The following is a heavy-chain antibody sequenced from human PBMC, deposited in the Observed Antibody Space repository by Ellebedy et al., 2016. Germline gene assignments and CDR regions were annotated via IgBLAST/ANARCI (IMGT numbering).Heavy chain of an antibody. V-gene: IGHV3-13*01. CDR3: ARGMGDYYYGMDV. CDR1: GFTFSSYD. CDR2: IGTAGDT. Sequence: GESLKISCAASGFTFSSYDMHWVRQATGKGLEWVSAIGTAGDTYYPGSVKGRFTISRENAKNSLYLQMNSLRAGDTAVYYCARGMGDYYYGMDVWGQGTTVTVSS. J-gene: IGHJ6*02. D-gene: IGHD1-26*01.